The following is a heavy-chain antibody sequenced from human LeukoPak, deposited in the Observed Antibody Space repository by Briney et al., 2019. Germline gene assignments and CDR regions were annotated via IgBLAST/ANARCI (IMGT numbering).Heavy chain of an antibody. CDR2: IYYSGST. CDR3: AREYRGYCSSTSCPLGVYYYYMDV. J-gene: IGHJ6*03. CDR1: GGSISSHY. V-gene: IGHV4-59*11. D-gene: IGHD2-2*01. Sequence: SETLSLTCTVSGGSISSHYWSWIRQPPGKGLEWIGYIYYSGSTNYNPSPKSRVTISVDTSKNQFSLKLSSVTAADTAVYYCAREYRGYCSSTSCPLGVYYYYMDVWGKGTTGTVSS.